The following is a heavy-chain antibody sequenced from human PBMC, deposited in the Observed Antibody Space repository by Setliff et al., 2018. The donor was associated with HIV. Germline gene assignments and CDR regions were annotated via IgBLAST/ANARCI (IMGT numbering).Heavy chain of an antibody. V-gene: IGHV3-30*08. CDR2: ISNDGSDQ. CDR3: ARAWAMQQLVPAY. Sequence: PGGYLRLSCEVSAFTFSTFAMHWVRQAPGKGPEWVGVISNDGSDQRYAEPVKGRFTISRDNSKSMLYLQMNNLRVDDTAMYYCARAWAMQQLVPAYWGQGTLVTVSS. CDR1: AFTFSTFA. J-gene: IGHJ4*02. D-gene: IGHD6-6*01.